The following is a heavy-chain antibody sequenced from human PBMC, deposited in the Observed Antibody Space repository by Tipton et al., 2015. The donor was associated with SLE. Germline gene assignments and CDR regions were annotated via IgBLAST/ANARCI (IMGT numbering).Heavy chain of an antibody. J-gene: IGHJ3*02. D-gene: IGHD4/OR15-4a*01. Sequence: SLRLSCAASGFTFINAWMSWVRQAPGKGLEWVGRIKSKTDGGTTDYAAPVKGRFTISRDDSKNTLFLQMNSLKTEDTAVYYCTTRLWSRAFDIWGQGTMVTVSS. CDR3: TTRLWSRAFDI. V-gene: IGHV3-15*01. CDR1: GFTFINAW. CDR2: IKSKTDGGTT.